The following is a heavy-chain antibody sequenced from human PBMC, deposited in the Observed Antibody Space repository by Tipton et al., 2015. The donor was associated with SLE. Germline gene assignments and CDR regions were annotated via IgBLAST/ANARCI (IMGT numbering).Heavy chain of an antibody. CDR2: IYYSGST. J-gene: IGHJ3*02. Sequence: TLSLTCTVSGGSISSYYWSWIRQPAGKGLEWIGYIYYSGSTNYNPSLKSRVTISVDTSKNQFSLKLSSVTAADTAVYYCASEEVAAGAFDIWGQGTMVTVSS. V-gene: IGHV4-59*01. D-gene: IGHD2-15*01. CDR1: GGSISSYY. CDR3: ASEEVAAGAFDI.